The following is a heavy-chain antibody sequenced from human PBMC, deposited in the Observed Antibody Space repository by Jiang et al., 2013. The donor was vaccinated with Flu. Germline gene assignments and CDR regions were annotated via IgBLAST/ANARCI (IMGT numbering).Heavy chain of an antibody. J-gene: IGHJ6*02. Sequence: GAEVKKPGASVKVSCKTSGFVFTKYGISWVRQAPGQGLEWMGWINVENGNTKYAQKLQGRVTMTTDTSTSTAYMELGSLRSDDTAIYYCARDGIGGVYGMDVWGQGTTVSVS. CDR2: INVENGNT. D-gene: IGHD1-14*01. CDR1: GFVFTKYG. CDR3: ARDGIGGVYGMDV. V-gene: IGHV1-18*04.